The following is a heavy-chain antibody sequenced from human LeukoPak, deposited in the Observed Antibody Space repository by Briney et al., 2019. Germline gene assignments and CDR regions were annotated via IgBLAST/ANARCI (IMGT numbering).Heavy chain of an antibody. CDR2: IYYSGST. D-gene: IGHD3-10*01. CDR3: ARDLSASLLWFGEGPMNAFDI. V-gene: IGHV4-59*12. J-gene: IGHJ3*02. CDR1: GGSISSYY. Sequence: SETLSLTCTVSGGSISSYYWSWIRQPPGKGLEWIGYIYYSGSTNYNPSLKSRVTISVDTSKNQFSLKLSSVTAADTAVYYCARDLSASLLWFGEGPMNAFDIWGQGTMVTVSS.